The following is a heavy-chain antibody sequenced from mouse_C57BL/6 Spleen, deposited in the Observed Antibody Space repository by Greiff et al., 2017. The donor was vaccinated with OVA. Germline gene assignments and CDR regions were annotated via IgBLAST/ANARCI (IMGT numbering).Heavy chain of an antibody. CDR3: ARKGTYPPNFSDAMDY. J-gene: IGHJ4*01. V-gene: IGHV2-2*01. CDR1: GFSLTSYG. Sequence: QVQLKESGPGLVQPSQSLSITCTVSGFSLTSYGVHWVRQSPGKGLEWLGVIWSGGSTDYNAAFISRLSISKDNSKSQVFFKMNSLQADDTAIYYCARKGTYPPNFSDAMDYWGQGTSVTVSS. D-gene: IGHD5-1*01. CDR2: IWSGGST.